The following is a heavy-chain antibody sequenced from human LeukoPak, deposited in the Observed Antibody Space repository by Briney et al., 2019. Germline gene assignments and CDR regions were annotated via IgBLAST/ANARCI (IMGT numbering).Heavy chain of an antibody. V-gene: IGHV3-30*18. CDR1: GFTFSSYG. CDR3: AKGGYGDKLFDY. CDR2: ISYDGSNK. J-gene: IGHJ4*02. D-gene: IGHD4-17*01. Sequence: GGSLRLSCAASGFTFSSYGMHWVRQAPGKGLEWVAVISYDGSNKYYADSVKGRFTISRDNSKNTLYLQMNSLRAEDTAVYYCAKGGYGDKLFDYWGQGTLVTVSS.